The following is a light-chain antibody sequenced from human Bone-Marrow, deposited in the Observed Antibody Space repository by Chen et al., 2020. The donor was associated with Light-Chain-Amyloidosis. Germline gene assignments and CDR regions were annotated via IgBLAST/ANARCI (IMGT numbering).Light chain of an antibody. V-gene: IGLV2-14*01. J-gene: IGLJ1*01. CDR3: SSYTITTTLA. Sequence: SALTQPAAVSGTPGKSLPIYGTGTSIYVGGHNHVSWYQQHPDKAPQLMISEVTKRPSWVPRRLAGSRSVKPTSLAFTGLQTEDTADYFCSSYTITTTLALGSGAMVTVL. CDR2: EVT. CDR1: SIYVGGHNH.